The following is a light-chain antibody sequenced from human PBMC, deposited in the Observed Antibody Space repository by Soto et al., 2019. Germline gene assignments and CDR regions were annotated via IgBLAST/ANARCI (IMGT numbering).Light chain of an antibody. CDR2: GAS. CDR1: QSVNSN. V-gene: IGKV3-15*01. CDR3: QQYNNWPKT. Sequence: ETLMTKSPATLSVSPGERATLSCRASQSVNSNLAWYQQKPGQAPRLLIYGASTRATGIPARFSGSGSGTEFSLTISSLQSEDFAVYYCQQYNNWPKTFGQGTKVDIK. J-gene: IGKJ1*01.